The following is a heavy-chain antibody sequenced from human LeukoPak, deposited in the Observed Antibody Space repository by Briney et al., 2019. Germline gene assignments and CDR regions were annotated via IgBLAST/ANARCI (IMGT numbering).Heavy chain of an antibody. Sequence: PGRSLRLSCSASGFTFSSYGMHWVRQAPGKGLEWVAVMSNDGSKKDYADSVKGRFTISRDNSKNTLYLQVNSLRADDTAVYYCARPLHYYHSNAAWYFDLWGRGTLVTVSS. CDR3: ARPLHYYHSNAAWYFDL. CDR2: MSNDGSKK. CDR1: GFTFSSYG. J-gene: IGHJ2*01. D-gene: IGHD3-22*01. V-gene: IGHV3-30*03.